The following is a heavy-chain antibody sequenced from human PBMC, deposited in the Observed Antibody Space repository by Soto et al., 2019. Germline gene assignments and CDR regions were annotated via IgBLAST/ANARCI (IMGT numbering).Heavy chain of an antibody. CDR3: ARLEVTSADSFDV. CDR2: INHSGST. V-gene: IGHV4-34*01. D-gene: IGHD2-21*02. J-gene: IGHJ3*01. CDR1: GDSFSGPY. Sequence: QVQLQQWGAGLLKPSETLSLTCAVYGDSFSGPYWTWIRQTPGKGLEWIGEINHSGSTDYHPSLKSRVTISVNTSKNPFSLNLSSVSAADTAVYFCARLEVTSADSFDVWGPGTMVTVSS.